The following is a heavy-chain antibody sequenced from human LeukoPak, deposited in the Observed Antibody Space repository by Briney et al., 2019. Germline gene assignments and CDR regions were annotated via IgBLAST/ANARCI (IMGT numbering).Heavy chain of an antibody. Sequence: ASVKVSCKASGYTFTSFGISWVRHAPGQGLEWVGWISAYNGHTNSAQKLQGRVTMTTYTSTSTASMELTSLTSDDTAVYYCARDQVVGATAGTFDYWGQGTLVTVSS. J-gene: IGHJ4*02. CDR2: ISAYNGHT. CDR3: ARDQVVGATAGTFDY. D-gene: IGHD1-26*01. V-gene: IGHV1-18*01. CDR1: GYTFTSFG.